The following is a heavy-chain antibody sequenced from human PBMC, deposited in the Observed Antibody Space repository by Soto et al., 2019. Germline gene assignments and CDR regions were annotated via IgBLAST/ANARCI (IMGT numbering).Heavy chain of an antibody. CDR1: GGTFSSYA. J-gene: IGHJ4*02. CDR3: ARDSGYVILTGYYKWGNSFDY. CDR2: IIPIFCTA. Sequence: QVQLVQSGAEVKKPGSSVKVSCKASGGTFSSYAISWVRQAPGQGLEWMGGIIPIFCTANYAQKFQGRVTITADESTSPAYMELSSLRSEDTAVYYCARDSGYVILTGYYKWGNSFDYWGQGTLVTVSS. V-gene: IGHV1-69*01. D-gene: IGHD3-9*01.